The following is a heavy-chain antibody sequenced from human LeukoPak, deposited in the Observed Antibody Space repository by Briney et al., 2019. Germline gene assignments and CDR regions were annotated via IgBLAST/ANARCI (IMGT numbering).Heavy chain of an antibody. Sequence: GGSLRLSCEASGFTFGSYWMNWVRQAPGKGLEWVANIKQDASETYYVDSVKGRFTISRDSPKNPLYLQLNSLRAEDTAIYYCARQGSHSNGWFFDYWGQGVLVTVSS. CDR2: IKQDASET. CDR1: GFTFGSYW. V-gene: IGHV3-7*01. J-gene: IGHJ4*02. D-gene: IGHD6-19*01. CDR3: ARQGSHSNGWFFDY.